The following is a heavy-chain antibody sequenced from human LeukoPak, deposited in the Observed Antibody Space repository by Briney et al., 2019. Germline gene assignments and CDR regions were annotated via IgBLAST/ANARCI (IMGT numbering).Heavy chain of an antibody. Sequence: PSETLSLTCTVSGGSISSSSYYWGWIRQPPGKGLEWISYINSGSTTIYYADSVKGRFTISRDNAKNSVYLQMNSLRAEDTAVYFCARTASGSFSIWGQGTLVTVSS. CDR2: INSGSTTI. J-gene: IGHJ4*02. V-gene: IGHV3-48*04. D-gene: IGHD1-26*01. CDR1: GGSISSSS. CDR3: ARTASGSFSI.